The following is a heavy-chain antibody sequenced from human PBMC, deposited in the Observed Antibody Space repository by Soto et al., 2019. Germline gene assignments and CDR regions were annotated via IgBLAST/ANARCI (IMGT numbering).Heavy chain of an antibody. CDR1: GFTFSSYG. CDR2: ITYSSSNK. CDR3: ARLTDYDFWSGILDYYYYMDV. V-gene: IGHV3-30*03. Sequence: GGSLRLSCAASGFTFSSYGMHWVRQAPGKGLEWVADITYSSSNKYYADSVKGRFTISRDNAKNTLYLQMNSLRAEDTAVYYCARLTDYDFWSGILDYYYYMDVWGKGTTVTVSS. J-gene: IGHJ6*03. D-gene: IGHD3-3*01.